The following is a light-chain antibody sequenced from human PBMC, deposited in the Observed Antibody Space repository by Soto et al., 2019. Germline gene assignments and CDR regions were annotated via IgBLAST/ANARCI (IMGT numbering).Light chain of an antibody. J-gene: IGKJ1*01. V-gene: IGKV1-5*03. CDR1: QSISSW. CDR2: KAS. CDR3: QQYDSYPWT. Sequence: DIQMTQSPSTLSASVGDRVTITCRARQSISSWLAWYQQKPGKAPNLLIYKASSLESGVPSRFSGSGSGTEFTLTISSLQPVDFATYYCQQYDSYPWTFGQGTKVEIK.